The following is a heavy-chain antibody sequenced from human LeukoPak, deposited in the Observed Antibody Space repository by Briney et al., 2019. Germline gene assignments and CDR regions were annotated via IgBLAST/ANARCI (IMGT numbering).Heavy chain of an antibody. J-gene: IGHJ4*02. CDR2: INPNSGDT. V-gene: IGHV1-2*02. Sequence: GASVKVSCKASEYTFSVYHIHWVRLPPGQGLEWMAWINPNSGDTNYAQKFQGRVTMTRDTSISTVYMEVNSLKFDDTAVYYFALIPGGSWAFDFWGQGTLVTVSS. CDR3: ALIPGGSWAFDF. CDR1: EYTFSVYH. D-gene: IGHD6-13*01.